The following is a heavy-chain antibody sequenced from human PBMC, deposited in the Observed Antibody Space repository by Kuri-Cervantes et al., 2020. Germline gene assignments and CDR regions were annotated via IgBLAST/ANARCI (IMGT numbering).Heavy chain of an antibody. CDR3: ATSLAAADVSWFDP. J-gene: IGHJ5*02. CDR1: GGTFSSYA. D-gene: IGHD6-13*01. Sequence: SVKVSCKASGGTFSSYAISWVRQAPGQGLGWMGGITPIFGTANCAQKFQGRVTITADESTSTAYMELSSLRSEDTAVYYCATSLAAADVSWFDPWGQGTLVTVSS. CDR2: ITPIFGTA. V-gene: IGHV1-69*13.